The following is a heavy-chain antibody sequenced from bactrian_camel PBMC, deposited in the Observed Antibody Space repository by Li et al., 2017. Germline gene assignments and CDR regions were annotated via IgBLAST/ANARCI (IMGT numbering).Heavy chain of an antibody. Sequence: HVQLVESGGGSVQPGGSLRLSCIYVTGYCMAWFRQAQATPREVVAAYCNDGTASYADSVKGRFTISVDNAKNTVYLQMNSLKPEDTALYRCAAVRSSCWHGLGYNYWGQGTQVTVS. CDR2: YCNDGTA. D-gene: IGHD5*01. J-gene: IGHJ4*01. CDR1: TGYC. CDR3: AAVRSSCWHGLGYNY. V-gene: IGHV3S57*01.